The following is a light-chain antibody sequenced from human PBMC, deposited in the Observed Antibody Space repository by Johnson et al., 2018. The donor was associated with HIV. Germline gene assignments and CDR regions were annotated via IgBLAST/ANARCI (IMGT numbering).Light chain of an antibody. CDR2: DNN. Sequence: QPVLTQPPSVSAAPGQKVTISCSGSSSNIGNNYVSWYQQLPGRAPKLLIYDNNKRPSGIPDRFSGSKSGTSATLGITGLQTGDEADYYCGTWDSSLRVGFFGTGSKVNVL. V-gene: IGLV1-51*01. CDR1: SSNIGNNY. J-gene: IGLJ1*01. CDR3: GTWDSSLRVGF.